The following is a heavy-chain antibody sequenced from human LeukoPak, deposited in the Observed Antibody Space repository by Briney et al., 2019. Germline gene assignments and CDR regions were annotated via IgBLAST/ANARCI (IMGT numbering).Heavy chain of an antibody. Sequence: GGSLRLACAASGFTVRGSCMSWVRQAPEKGLECVSVVYTGGTTYYADSVKGRFAISRDNSKNTLYLQMDSLRVEDTAIYYCARDQTISGSGKWFDPWGQGTLVTVSS. CDR1: GFTVRGSC. CDR2: VYTGGTT. D-gene: IGHD3-10*01. CDR3: ARDQTISGSGKWFDP. J-gene: IGHJ5*02. V-gene: IGHV3-66*01.